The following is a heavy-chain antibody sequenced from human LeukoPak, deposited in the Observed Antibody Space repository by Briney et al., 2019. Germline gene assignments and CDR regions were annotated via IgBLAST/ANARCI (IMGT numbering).Heavy chain of an antibody. V-gene: IGHV5-51*01. J-gene: IGHJ4*02. Sequence: GESLKISRKGSGYRFSSYWIGWVRQMPGKGLEWMGIIHPGDSETRYSPSFQGQVTISADKSISTAYLQWSSLKASDTAMYYCVRALGYCTSGSCYYYDYWGQGTLVTVSS. CDR3: VRALGYCTSGSCYYYDY. D-gene: IGHD2-15*01. CDR2: IHPGDSET. CDR1: GYRFSSYW.